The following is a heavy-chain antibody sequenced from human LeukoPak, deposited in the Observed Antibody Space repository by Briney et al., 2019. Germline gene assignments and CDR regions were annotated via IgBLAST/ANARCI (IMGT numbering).Heavy chain of an antibody. CDR3: ARGPDHGGFDY. Sequence: ASVKVSCRASGYTFWGYYIHWWRQAPGQRPEGMGLINTKNGYKHVAQKFQGSVTMTSDTSISTAYMDLSSLQSADTAVYYCARGPDHGGFDYWGQGTLVTVSS. CDR2: INTKNGYK. V-gene: IGHV1-2*04. CDR1: GYTFWGYY. J-gene: IGHJ4*02. D-gene: IGHD3-16*01.